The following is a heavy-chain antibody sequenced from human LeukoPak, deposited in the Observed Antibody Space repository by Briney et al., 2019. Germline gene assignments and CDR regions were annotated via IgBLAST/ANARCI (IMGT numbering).Heavy chain of an antibody. V-gene: IGHV3-33*08. J-gene: IGHJ4*02. CDR3: ARDRCGRGSCHYYFDY. D-gene: IGHD2-15*01. CDR2: IWYDGSNK. CDR1: GFTFSSYA. Sequence: GGSPRLSCAASGFTFSSYAMHWVRQAPGKGLEWVAVIWYDGSNKYYAGSVKGRFTISRDNSKNTLYLQMNSLRADDTAVYYCARDRCGRGSCHYYFDYWGQGTLVTVSS.